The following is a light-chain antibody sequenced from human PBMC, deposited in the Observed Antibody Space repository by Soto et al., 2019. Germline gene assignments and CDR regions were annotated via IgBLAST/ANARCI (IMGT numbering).Light chain of an antibody. Sequence: QSVLTQPPSASGAPGQSVTISCTGTSNDVGGYNYVSWYQQHPGKAPKLMIYGVNKRPSGVPDRFSGSKSGNTASLTVSGLQAEDEADYYCSSFAVSNSFVFGTGTKVT. CDR2: GVN. J-gene: IGLJ1*01. CDR3: SSFAVSNSFV. V-gene: IGLV2-8*01. CDR1: SNDVGGYNY.